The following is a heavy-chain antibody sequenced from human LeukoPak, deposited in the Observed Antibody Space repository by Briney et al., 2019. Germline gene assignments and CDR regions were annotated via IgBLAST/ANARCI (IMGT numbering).Heavy chain of an antibody. D-gene: IGHD6-19*01. CDR2: TYYSGST. J-gene: IGHJ4*02. V-gene: IGHV4-59*01. CDR3: ARGRQWLVPYYFDY. Sequence: SETLSLTCTVSGGSISSYYWSWIRQPPGKGLEWIGYTYYSGSTNYNPSLKSRVTISVDTSKNQFSLKLSSVTAADTAGYYCARGRQWLVPYYFDYWGQGTLVTVSS. CDR1: GGSISSYY.